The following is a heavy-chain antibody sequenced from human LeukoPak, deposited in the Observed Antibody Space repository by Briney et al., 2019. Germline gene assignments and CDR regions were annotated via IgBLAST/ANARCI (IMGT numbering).Heavy chain of an antibody. CDR1: GYTFTGYG. CDR3: ARSCRILDIVATIRARLGGNGFDI. D-gene: IGHD5-12*01. V-gene: IGHV1-18*01. J-gene: IGHJ3*02. CDR2: ISAYNGNT. Sequence: ASVKVSCKASGYTFTGYGVRWVRQAPGQGLEWMGWISAYNGNTKYAQEFQGRVTMTTDTSTSTAYMELRSLRSDDTAVYYCARSCRILDIVATIRARLGGNGFDIWGQGTMVTVSS.